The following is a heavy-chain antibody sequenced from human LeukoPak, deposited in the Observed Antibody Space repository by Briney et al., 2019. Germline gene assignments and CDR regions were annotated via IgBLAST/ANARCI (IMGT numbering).Heavy chain of an antibody. V-gene: IGHV3-74*01. CDR3: AKDHYWSIDY. Sequence: VWVARITNDRSSTTYADSVKGRFTISRDIAKNTLYLQMNSLRAEDTGVYYCAKDHYWSIDYWGRGTLVTVSS. D-gene: IGHD3-3*01. CDR2: ITNDRSST. J-gene: IGHJ4*02.